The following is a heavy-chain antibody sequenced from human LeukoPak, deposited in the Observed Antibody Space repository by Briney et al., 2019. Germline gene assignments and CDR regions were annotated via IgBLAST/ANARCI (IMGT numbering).Heavy chain of an antibody. CDR3: ARYREGYNYVPHALDM. Sequence: SQTLSLTCIVSGPSVGSNDYFWNWIRQPAGKGLEWIGRVYASGYTQYNPSLKRRVTMTLDKFKTQFSLNMNSVTAAGSAVYFCARYREGYNYVPHALDMWGQGTVVRVS. D-gene: IGHD5-24*01. V-gene: IGHV4-61*02. CDR2: VYASGYT. J-gene: IGHJ3*02. CDR1: GPSVGSNDYF.